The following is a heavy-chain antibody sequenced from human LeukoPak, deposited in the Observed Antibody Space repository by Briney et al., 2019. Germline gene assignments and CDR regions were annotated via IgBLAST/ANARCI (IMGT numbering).Heavy chain of an antibody. D-gene: IGHD1-14*01. CDR3: AGAPGNWYNLFDY. J-gene: IGHJ4*02. V-gene: IGHV3-64*01. CDR1: GFTFSSYA. CDR2: ISSNGGNT. Sequence: GGSLRLSCAASGFTFSSYAMHWVRQAPGEGLEYVSAISSNGGNTYYANSVKGRFAISRDNSKNTLYLQMGSLRAEDMAVYYCAGAPGNWYNLFDYWGQGTLVTVSS.